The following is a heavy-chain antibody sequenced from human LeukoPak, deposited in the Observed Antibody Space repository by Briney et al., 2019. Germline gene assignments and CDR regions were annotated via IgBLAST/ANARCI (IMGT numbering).Heavy chain of an antibody. J-gene: IGHJ4*02. V-gene: IGHV4-59*08. D-gene: IGHD3-9*01. CDR2: IYYSGST. Sequence: TSENLSLTCTVSGGSISSYYWSWIRQPPGKGLEWIGYIYYSGSTNYNPSLKSRVTISVDTSKNQFSLKPSSVTAADTAVYYCARRGILSPAFDYWGQGTLVTVSS. CDR1: GGSISSYY. CDR3: ARRGILSPAFDY.